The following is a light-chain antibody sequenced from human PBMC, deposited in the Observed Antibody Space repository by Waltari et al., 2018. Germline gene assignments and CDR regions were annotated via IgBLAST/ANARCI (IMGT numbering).Light chain of an antibody. CDR3: SSYTSSSAHYV. J-gene: IGLJ1*01. CDR2: DVT. V-gene: IGLV2-14*03. Sequence: QSALTQPASVSGSPGQSITISCTVTSSDVGGYNYVSWYQQHPGKAPKLMIYDVTNRPSGVSNRFSGSKSGNTASLTISGLQAEDEADYYCSSYTSSSAHYVFGSATKVTVL. CDR1: SSDVGGYNY.